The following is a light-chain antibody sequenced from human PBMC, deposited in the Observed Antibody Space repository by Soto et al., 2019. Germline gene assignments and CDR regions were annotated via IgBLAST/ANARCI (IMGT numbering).Light chain of an antibody. Sequence: QSVLTQPPSASGPPGQTVTMSCSGTSSNIGSNFVYWYQQYPGTAPKLLIYRSDQRPSGVPDRFSGSKSGTSASLAISGLRSEDEADYYCASWDDTLSGVEFGGGTKLTVL. V-gene: IGLV1-47*01. CDR1: SSNIGSNF. CDR3: ASWDDTLSGVE. J-gene: IGLJ3*02. CDR2: RSD.